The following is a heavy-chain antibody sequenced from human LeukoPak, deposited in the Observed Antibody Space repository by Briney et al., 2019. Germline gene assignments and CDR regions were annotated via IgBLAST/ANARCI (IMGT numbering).Heavy chain of an antibody. Sequence: GGSLRLSCEASGFTFSSYGMHWVRQAPGKGLEWVAVILYDGSDKYYADSVKGRFTISRDNSKNTLYLQMNSLRTEDTAVYYCARRASSSWSSVDYWGQGTLVTVSS. CDR2: ILYDGSDK. D-gene: IGHD6-13*01. CDR1: GFTFSSYG. CDR3: ARRASSSWSSVDY. J-gene: IGHJ4*02. V-gene: IGHV3-30*03.